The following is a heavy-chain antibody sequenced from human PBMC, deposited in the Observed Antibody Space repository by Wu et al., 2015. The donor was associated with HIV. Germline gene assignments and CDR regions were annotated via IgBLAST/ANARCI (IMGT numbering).Heavy chain of an antibody. CDR2: ISAQNGNT. CDR3: ARGHYYDTSSSPMY. D-gene: IGHD3-22*01. Sequence: QVQLLQSGAEMKKPGSSVKVSCKASGGTFSNYGISWVRQTSGEGLEWMGWISAQNGNTKYAQKFQGRVIMTTETSSSTAYMELRSLRSDDTAVYFCARGHYYDTSSSPMYWGPGTRVTVSS. V-gene: IGHV1-18*01. CDR1: GGTFSNYG. J-gene: IGHJ4*02.